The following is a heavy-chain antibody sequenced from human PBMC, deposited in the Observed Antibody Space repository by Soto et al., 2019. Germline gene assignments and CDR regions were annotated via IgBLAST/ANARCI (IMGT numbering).Heavy chain of an antibody. Sequence: SQTLSLTCVISGDSVSINSAAWNLIRQSPSRGLEWLGRTYYRSKWYNDYAVSVKSRITINPDTSKNQFSLQLNSVSPEDTAVYYCARGHYCTSSSCYYWFDPWGQGTLVTVSS. CDR3: ARGHYCTSSSCYYWFDP. CDR2: TYYRSKWYN. V-gene: IGHV6-1*01. D-gene: IGHD2-2*01. CDR1: GDSVSINSAA. J-gene: IGHJ5*02.